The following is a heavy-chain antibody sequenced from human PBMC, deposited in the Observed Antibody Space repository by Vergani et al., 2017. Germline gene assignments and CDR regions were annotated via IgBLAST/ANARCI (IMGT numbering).Heavy chain of an antibody. CDR3: AGDRYVDTAMASTGGWFDP. V-gene: IGHV3-48*01. Sequence: EVQLVESGGGLVQPGGSLRLSCAASGFTFSSYSMNWVRQAPGKGLEWVSYISSSSSTIYYADSVKGRFTISRDNAKNSLYLQMNSLRAEDTAVYYCAGDRYVDTAMASTGGWFDPWGQGTLVTVSS. D-gene: IGHD5-18*01. J-gene: IGHJ5*02. CDR1: GFTFSSYS. CDR2: ISSSSSTI.